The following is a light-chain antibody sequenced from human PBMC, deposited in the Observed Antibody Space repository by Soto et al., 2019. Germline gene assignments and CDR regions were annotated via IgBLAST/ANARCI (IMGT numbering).Light chain of an antibody. J-gene: IGLJ1*01. Sequence: QSALTQPASVSGSPGQSIAISCTGTSSYIGSYNYVSWYQQHPGKAPKLMIYDVSNRPSGVSDRFSGSKSGNTASLTISGLQAEDEADYYSKSFTTSTTYVFGTGTKVTV. CDR1: SSYIGSYNY. CDR2: DVS. CDR3: KSFTTSTTYV. V-gene: IGLV2-14*01.